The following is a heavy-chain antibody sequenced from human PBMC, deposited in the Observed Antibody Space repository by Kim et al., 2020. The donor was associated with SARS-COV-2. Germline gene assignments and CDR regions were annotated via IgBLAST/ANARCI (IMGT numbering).Heavy chain of an antibody. J-gene: IGHJ6*02. V-gene: IGHV4-59*08. Sequence: SRVTISVDTSKNQFSLKLGSVTAADTAVYYCARQDIVATRGYYYYYGMDVWGQGTTVTVSS. CDR3: ARQDIVATRGYYYYYGMDV. D-gene: IGHD5-12*01.